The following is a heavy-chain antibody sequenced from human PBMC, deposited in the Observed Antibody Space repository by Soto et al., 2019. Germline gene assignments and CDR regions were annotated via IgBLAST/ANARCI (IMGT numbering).Heavy chain of an antibody. Sequence: PSETLSLTCTVSGGSISSYYWSWIRQPPGKGLEWIGYIYYSGSTNYDPSLKSRVTISVDTSKNQFSLKLSSVTAADTAVYYCARVVSEVAAFDIWGQGTMVTVSS. CDR3: ARVVSEVAAFDI. V-gene: IGHV4-59*01. J-gene: IGHJ3*02. CDR1: GGSISSYY. CDR2: IYYSGST. D-gene: IGHD2-2*01.